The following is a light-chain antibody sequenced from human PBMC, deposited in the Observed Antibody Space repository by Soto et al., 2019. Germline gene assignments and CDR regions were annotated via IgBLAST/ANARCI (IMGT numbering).Light chain of an antibody. CDR1: QGISNW. J-gene: IGKJ5*01. CDR3: QQASAFPIT. CDR2: TAP. V-gene: IGKV1-12*01. Sequence: DIQMTQSPSFVSASVGDRVTVTCRASQGISNWLAWYQQKPGKAPKLLIYTAPTLGSGVTSRFSGSGSGTDFTLTISSLQPEGFATYYCQQASAFPITFGQGTRLEIK.